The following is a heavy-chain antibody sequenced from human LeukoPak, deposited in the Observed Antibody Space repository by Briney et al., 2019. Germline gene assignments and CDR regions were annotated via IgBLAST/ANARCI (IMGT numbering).Heavy chain of an antibody. J-gene: IGHJ6*03. D-gene: IGHD3-3*01. V-gene: IGHV3-23*01. CDR2: ISGSGGST. Sequence: GGSLRLSCAASGFTFSSYAMSWVRQAPGKGLEWVSAISGSGGSTYYADSVKGRFTISRDNSKNTLYLQMNSPRAEDTAVYYCAKRRDYDFWDYYYMDVWGKGTTVTVSS. CDR1: GFTFSSYA. CDR3: AKRRDYDFWDYYYMDV.